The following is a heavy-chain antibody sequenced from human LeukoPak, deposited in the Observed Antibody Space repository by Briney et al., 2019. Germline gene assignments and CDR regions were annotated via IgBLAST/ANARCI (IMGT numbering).Heavy chain of an antibody. J-gene: IGHJ6*03. V-gene: IGHV4-34*01. CDR2: INHSGST. CDR1: GGSFSGYY. D-gene: IGHD3/OR15-3a*01. CDR3: ARGSKEFWTVYYYYYMDV. Sequence: SETLSLTCAVHGGSFSGYYWSWIRQPSGKGLEWIGEINHSGSTNHNPSLKSRVTISVDTSKNQFSLKLSSVTAADTAVYYCARGSKEFWTVYYYYYMDVWGKGTTVTVSS.